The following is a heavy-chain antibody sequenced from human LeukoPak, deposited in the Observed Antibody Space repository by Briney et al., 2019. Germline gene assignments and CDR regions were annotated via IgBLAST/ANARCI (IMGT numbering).Heavy chain of an antibody. CDR2: IYYSGST. CDR1: GGSISSYY. J-gene: IGHJ3*02. CDR3: ARDGDGTGAFDI. Sequence: PSETLSLTCTVSGGSISSYYWSWIRQPPGKGLEWIGYIYYSGSTNYNPSLKSRVTISVDTSKNQFSLKLSSVTAADTAVYYCARDGDGTGAFDIWGQGTMVTVSS. V-gene: IGHV4-59*12. D-gene: IGHD3/OR15-3a*01.